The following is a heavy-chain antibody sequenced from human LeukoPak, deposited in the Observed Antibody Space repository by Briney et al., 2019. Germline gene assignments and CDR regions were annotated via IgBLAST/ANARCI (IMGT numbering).Heavy chain of an antibody. CDR3: TTDAPRDYYGSGSYYL. CDR1: GFTFSNAW. D-gene: IGHD3-10*01. J-gene: IGHJ4*02. Sequence: GGSLRLSCAASGFTFSNAWMSWVRQAPGKGLGWVGRIKSKTDGGTTDYAAPVKGRFTISRDDSKNTLYLQMNSLKTEDTAVYYCTTDAPRDYYGSGSYYLWGQGTLVTVSS. CDR2: IKSKTDGGTT. V-gene: IGHV3-15*01.